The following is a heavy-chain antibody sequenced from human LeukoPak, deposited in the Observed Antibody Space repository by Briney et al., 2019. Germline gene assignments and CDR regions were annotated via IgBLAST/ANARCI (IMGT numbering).Heavy chain of an antibody. CDR3: ARGRKEYSSSWYSRDFYYYMDV. CDR2: ISYDGSNK. Sequence: GGSLRLSCAASGFTFSSYGMHWVRQAPGKGLEWVAVISYDGSNKYYADSVKGRFTISRDNSKNTLYLQMNSLRAEDTAVYYCARGRKEYSSSWYSRDFYYYMDVWGKGTTVTVSS. J-gene: IGHJ6*03. V-gene: IGHV3-30*03. D-gene: IGHD6-13*01. CDR1: GFTFSSYG.